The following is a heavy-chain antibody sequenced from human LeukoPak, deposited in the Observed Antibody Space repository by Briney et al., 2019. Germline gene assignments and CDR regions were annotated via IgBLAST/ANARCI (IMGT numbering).Heavy chain of an antibody. CDR2: IYYSGST. CDR3: ARPSFGSASWYPGAFDI. D-gene: IGHD6-13*01. V-gene: IGHV4-39*01. Sequence: SETLSLTCAVSGGSISSSYYWSWIRQPPGKGLEWIGSIYYSGSTYYNPSLKSRVTISVDTSKNQFSLKLSSVTAADTAVYYCARPSFGSASWYPGAFDIWGQGTMVTVSS. J-gene: IGHJ3*02. CDR1: GGSISSSYY.